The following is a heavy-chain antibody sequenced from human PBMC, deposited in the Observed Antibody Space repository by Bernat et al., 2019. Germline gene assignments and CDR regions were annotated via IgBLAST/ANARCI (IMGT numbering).Heavy chain of an antibody. J-gene: IGHJ5*02. CDR3: ASGRPLYCSGGSCYSRWFDP. Sequence: QVQLQQWGAGLLKPSETLSLTCAVYGGSFSGYYWSWIRQPPGKGLEWIGEINHSGSTNYNPSIKSRVTISVDTSKNQFSLKLSSVTAADTAVYYCASGRPLYCSGGSCYSRWFDPWGQGTLVTVSS. CDR2: INHSGST. CDR1: GGSFSGYY. V-gene: IGHV4-34*01. D-gene: IGHD2-15*01.